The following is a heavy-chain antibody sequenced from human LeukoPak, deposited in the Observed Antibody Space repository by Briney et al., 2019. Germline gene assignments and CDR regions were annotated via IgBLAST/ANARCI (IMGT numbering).Heavy chain of an antibody. D-gene: IGHD3-22*01. CDR1: GYTFTGYY. V-gene: IGHV1-2*02. J-gene: IGHJ6*03. CDR2: INPNSGGT. CDR3: ARVPLPPYYYDSSGYRGPYYYMDV. Sequence: GASVKVSCKASGYTFTGYYMHWVRQAPGQGLEWMGWINPNSGGTNYAQKFQGRVTMTRDTSISTAYMELSRLRSDDTAVYYCARVPLPPYYYDSSGYRGPYYYMDVWGKGTTVTVSS.